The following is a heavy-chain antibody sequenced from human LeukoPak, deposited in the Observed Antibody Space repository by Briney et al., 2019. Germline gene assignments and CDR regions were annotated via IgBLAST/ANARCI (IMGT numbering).Heavy chain of an antibody. CDR3: ARLDYGDNSGY. Sequence: ASVKVSCKASGYTFTGYFIHWVRQAPGQGLEWMGWINPNSGATNYAQKFQGRVTMTRNTSISTANMELSRLKSDDTAIYYCARLDYGDNSGYWGQGTLATVSS. V-gene: IGHV1-2*02. CDR1: GYTFTGYF. J-gene: IGHJ4*02. CDR2: INPNSGAT. D-gene: IGHD4-23*01.